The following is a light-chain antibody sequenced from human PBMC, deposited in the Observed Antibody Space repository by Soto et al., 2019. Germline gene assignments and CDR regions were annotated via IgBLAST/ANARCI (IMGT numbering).Light chain of an antibody. CDR2: LGS. CDR3: MQALHTPWT. J-gene: IGKJ1*01. CDR1: QSLLHSNGYNY. V-gene: IGKV2-28*01. Sequence: DIVMTQSPLSLPVTPGEPASISCRSSQSLLHSNGYNYLDWYLQKPGQSPQLLIYLGSNRASGVPERFSGSGSGTDFTLKISRVEAEDVGVYYCMQALHTPWTFGQGTEVEI.